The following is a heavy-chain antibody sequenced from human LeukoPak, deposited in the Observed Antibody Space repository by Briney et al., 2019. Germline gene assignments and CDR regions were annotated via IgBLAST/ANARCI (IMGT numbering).Heavy chain of an antibody. D-gene: IGHD2-2*01. V-gene: IGHV3-30*04. J-gene: IGHJ3*02. CDR1: GFTFSSYA. CDR2: ISYDGSNK. Sequence: GGSLRLSCAASGFTFSSYAMHWVRQAPGKGLEWVAVISYDGSNKYYADSVKGRFTISRDNAKNSLYLQMNSLRAEDTAVYYCASNTPDIVVVPAAAHFDIWGQGTMVTVSS. CDR3: ASNTPDIVVVPAAAHFDI.